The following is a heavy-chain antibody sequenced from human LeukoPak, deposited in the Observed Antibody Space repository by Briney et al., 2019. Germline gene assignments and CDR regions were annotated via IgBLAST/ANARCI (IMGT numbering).Heavy chain of an antibody. CDR1: GGTFSSYA. J-gene: IGHJ3*02. D-gene: IGHD6-13*01. V-gene: IGHV1-69*13. CDR3: ARGHAPYSSSWSRGHAFDI. Sequence: SVKVSCKASGGTFSSYAISWVRQAPGQGLEWMGGIIPIFGTANYAQKFQGRVTITADESTSTAYMELSSLRSEDTAVYYCARGHAPYSSSWSRGHAFDIWGQGTMVTVSS. CDR2: IIPIFGTA.